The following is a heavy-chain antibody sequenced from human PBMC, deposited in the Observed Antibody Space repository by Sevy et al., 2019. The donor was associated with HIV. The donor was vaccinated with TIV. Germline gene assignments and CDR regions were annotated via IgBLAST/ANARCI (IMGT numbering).Heavy chain of an antibody. Sequence: GGSLRLSCAASGFTFNNAWMSWVRQAPGKGLEWVGRIKSKTDGGTTDYAAPVKGRFTISRDDSKNTLLLQMNSLQSEDTSVYYCATVRDYGDYAGGFASWGQGTLVTVSS. J-gene: IGHJ4*02. V-gene: IGHV3-15*01. CDR3: ATVRDYGDYAGGFAS. CDR2: IKSKTDGGTT. CDR1: GFTFNNAW. D-gene: IGHD4-17*01.